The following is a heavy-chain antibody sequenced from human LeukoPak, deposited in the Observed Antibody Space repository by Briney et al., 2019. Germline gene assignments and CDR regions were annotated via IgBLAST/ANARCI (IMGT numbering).Heavy chain of an antibody. V-gene: IGHV4-59*08. CDR3: ARLSPSGYDAFDI. CDR2: IYYSGST. J-gene: IGHJ3*02. CDR1: GGSISSYY. D-gene: IGHD3-22*01. Sequence: SETLSLTCTVSGGSISSYYWSWIRQPPGKGLEWIGYIYYSGSTNYNPSLKSRVTISVDTSKNQFSLRLSSVTAADTAVYYCARLSPSGYDAFDIWGQGTMVTVSS.